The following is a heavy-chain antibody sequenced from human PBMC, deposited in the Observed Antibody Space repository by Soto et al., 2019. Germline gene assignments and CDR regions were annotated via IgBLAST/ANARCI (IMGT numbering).Heavy chain of an antibody. CDR3: TREGYCSSGCCALYDHDYFGMDV. V-gene: IGHV1-18*04. Sequence: SVKVGCKACGDIYASYGGSWWRQGPRQGLGWMGWSGTYNENTKHAQKSQGRVTMTRETSTSTVYMELRSLSPDDTAMYYCTREGYCSSGCCALYDHDYFGMDVWGQGTRVTV. CDR2: SGTYNENT. J-gene: IGHJ6*02. D-gene: IGHD2-15*01. CDR1: GDIYASYG.